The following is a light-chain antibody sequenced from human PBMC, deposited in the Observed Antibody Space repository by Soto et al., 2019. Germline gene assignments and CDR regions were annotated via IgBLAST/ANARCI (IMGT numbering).Light chain of an antibody. CDR1: QSLSGN. J-gene: IGKJ1*01. CDR2: RAS. V-gene: IGKV3-15*01. Sequence: EIVMTQSPATLAVSPGETATLSCRASQSLSGNLAWYQQKPGQAPRLLLFRASTRATGVPARFSGSGSGTDFTLTISRLEPEDFAVYYCQHYGSSPETFGQGTKVDIK. CDR3: QHYGSSPET.